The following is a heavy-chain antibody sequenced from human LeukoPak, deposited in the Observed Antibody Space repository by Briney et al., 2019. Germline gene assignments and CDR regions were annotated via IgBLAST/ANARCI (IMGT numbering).Heavy chain of an antibody. J-gene: IGHJ3*02. CDR2: ISAYNGNT. CDR3: ARGSTSRRTAAGTIAFDI. D-gene: IGHD6-13*01. Sequence: ASVKVSCKASGYTLTSYGISWVRQAPGQGLEWMGWISAYNGNTNYAQKLQGRVTMTTDTSTSTAYMELRSLRSDDTAVYYCARGSTSRRTAAGTIAFDIWGQGTMVTVSS. V-gene: IGHV1-18*01. CDR1: GYTLTSYG.